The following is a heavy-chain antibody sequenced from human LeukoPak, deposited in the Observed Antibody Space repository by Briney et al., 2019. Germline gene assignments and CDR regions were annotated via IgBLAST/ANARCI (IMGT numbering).Heavy chain of an antibody. Sequence: GGSLRLSCAASGFTFSSYGMHWVRQAPGKGLEWVAVISYDGSNKYYADSVKGRFTISRDNSKNTLYLQMNSLRAEDTAVYYCAKDLLCFGESQKNYGMDVWGQGTTVTVSS. D-gene: IGHD3-10*01. J-gene: IGHJ6*02. CDR2: ISYDGSNK. V-gene: IGHV3-30*18. CDR1: GFTFSSYG. CDR3: AKDLLCFGESQKNYGMDV.